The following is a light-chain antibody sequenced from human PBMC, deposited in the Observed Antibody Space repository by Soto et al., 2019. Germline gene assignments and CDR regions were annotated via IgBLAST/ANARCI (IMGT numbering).Light chain of an antibody. CDR2: RNN. J-gene: IGLJ1*01. CDR1: SSNIRSNY. Sequence: QSVLTQPPSASGTPGQRVTISCSGSSSNIRSNYVYWYQQLPGTAPKLLIYRNNQRPSGVPDRFSGSKSGTSASLAISGLRSEDEADYYCAAWDDSLSVYYVFGTGTKVTVL. V-gene: IGLV1-47*01. CDR3: AAWDDSLSVYYV.